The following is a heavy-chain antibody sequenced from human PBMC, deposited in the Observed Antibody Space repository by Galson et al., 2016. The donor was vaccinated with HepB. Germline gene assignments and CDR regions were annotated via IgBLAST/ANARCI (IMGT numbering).Heavy chain of an antibody. CDR2: IWYDGSNK. Sequence: SLRLSCAASGFTFSSYGMHWVRQAPGKGLEWVAVIWYDGSNKYYADSVKGRFTISRDNSKNTLYLQMNSVRAEDTAVYYCARDRALLLWVGEGSDYYGMDVWGQGTTVTVSS. V-gene: IGHV3-33*01. J-gene: IGHJ6*02. CDR1: GFTFSSYG. D-gene: IGHD3-10*01. CDR3: ARDRALLLWVGEGSDYYGMDV.